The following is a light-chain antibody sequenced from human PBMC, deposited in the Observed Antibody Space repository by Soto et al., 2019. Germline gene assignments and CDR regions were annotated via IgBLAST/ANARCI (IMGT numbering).Light chain of an antibody. CDR2: AAS. Sequence: AIQMTQSPSSLSASVGDRVTITCRASQDIRSDLGWYQQKPGGAPKLLIYAASNLHSGVPSRFRGSGSGTDFTLSISSLQPEDFATYYCLQDYSYPYTFGQGTKLEIK. CDR1: QDIRSD. CDR3: LQDYSYPYT. J-gene: IGKJ2*01. V-gene: IGKV1-6*01.